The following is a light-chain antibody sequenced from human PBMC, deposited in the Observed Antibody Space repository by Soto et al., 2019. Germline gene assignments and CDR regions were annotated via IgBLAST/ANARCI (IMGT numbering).Light chain of an antibody. CDR3: QQSYSTPQT. CDR2: AAS. CDR1: QTINSY. Sequence: DIQMTQFPSSLSASVGDRVTITCRASQTINSYLNWYQQKPGTAPNLLIYAASNLQRGVTSRFSGSGYGTNYTLTIRSLEREDFATYHCQQSYSTPQTFGQGTKVEVK. V-gene: IGKV1-39*01. J-gene: IGKJ1*01.